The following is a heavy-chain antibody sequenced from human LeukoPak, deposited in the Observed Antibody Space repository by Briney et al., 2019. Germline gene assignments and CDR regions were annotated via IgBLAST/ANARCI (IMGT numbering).Heavy chain of an antibody. CDR3: AKGGVPIPPSYSSGWYYQYYYYMDV. V-gene: IGHV3-30*02. Sequence: GGSLRPSCAASGFTFSSYGMHWVRQAPGKGLEWVAFIRYDGSNKYYADSVKGRFTISRDNSKNTLYLQMNSLRAKDTAVYYCAKGGVPIPPSYSSGWYYQYYYYMDVWGKGTTVTISS. D-gene: IGHD6-19*01. J-gene: IGHJ6*03. CDR2: IRYDGSNK. CDR1: GFTFSSYG.